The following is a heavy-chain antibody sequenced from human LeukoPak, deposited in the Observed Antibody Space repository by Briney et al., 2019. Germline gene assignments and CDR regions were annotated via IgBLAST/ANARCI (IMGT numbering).Heavy chain of an antibody. CDR2: IIPILGIA. CDR3: ARDYGDYLYYFDY. CDR1: GGTFSSYA. D-gene: IGHD4-17*01. V-gene: IGHV1-69*04. J-gene: IGHJ4*02. Sequence: GASVKVSCKASGGTFSSYAISWVRQAPGQGLEWMGRIIPILGIANYAQKFQGRVTITADKSTSTAYMELSSLRSEDTAVYYCARDYGDYLYYFDYWGQGTLVTVSS.